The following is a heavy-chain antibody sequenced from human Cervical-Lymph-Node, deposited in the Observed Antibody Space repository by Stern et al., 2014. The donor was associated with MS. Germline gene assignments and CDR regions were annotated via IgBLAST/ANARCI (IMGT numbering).Heavy chain of an antibody. CDR2: IYWDDSK. CDR1: GFSLSTSGVG. V-gene: IGHV2-5*02. Sequence: QITLKESGPTLVKPTQTLTLTCTFSGFSLSTSGVGVGWIRQPPGKALDWLDFIYWDDSKRYSPSLKNRLTITKDTSKNQVVLTMNNMDPVDTATFYCATHAPGVVPAALDYWGQGTLVTVS. J-gene: IGHJ4*02. CDR3: ATHAPGVVPAALDY. D-gene: IGHD2-2*01.